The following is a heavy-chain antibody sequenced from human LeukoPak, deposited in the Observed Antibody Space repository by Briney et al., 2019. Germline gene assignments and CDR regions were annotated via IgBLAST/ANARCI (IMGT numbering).Heavy chain of an antibody. CDR2: MSSSGNYI. CDR1: GFTFSIYS. D-gene: IGHD3-22*01. J-gene: IGHJ4*02. CDR3: AKDLSRTQDYYDSSGFDY. Sequence: GGSLRLSCAASGFTFSIYSMNWVRQAPGKGLEWVSSMSSSGNYIYYADSVKGRFTISRDNAKNSLYLQMNSLRAEDTALYYCAKDLSRTQDYYDSSGFDYWGQGTLVTASS. V-gene: IGHV3-21*04.